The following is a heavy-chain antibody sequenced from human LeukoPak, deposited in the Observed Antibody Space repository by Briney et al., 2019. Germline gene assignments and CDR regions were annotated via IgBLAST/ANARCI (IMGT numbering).Heavy chain of an antibody. CDR2: INQDGSQK. D-gene: IGHD4-17*01. CDR3: ARDWFDGDDDRFDY. V-gene: IGHV3-7*03. CDR1: GFTFSSYC. J-gene: IGHJ4*02. Sequence: PGGSLRLSCAVSGFTFSSYCMSWFRQAPGKGLEWVANINQDGSQKFSVDSVKRRFTIYRDNAKNSLSLQMNSLRVEDTAVYYCARDWFDGDDDRFDYWGQGTLVTVSS.